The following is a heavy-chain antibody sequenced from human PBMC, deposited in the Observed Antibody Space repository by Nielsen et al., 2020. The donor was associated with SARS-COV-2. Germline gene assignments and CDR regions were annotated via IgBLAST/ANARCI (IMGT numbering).Heavy chain of an antibody. Sequence: GGSLRLSCAASGFTFDDYAMHWVRQAPGKGLEWVSGISWNSGSIGYADSVKGRFTISRDNAKNSLYLQMNSLRAEDTALYYCAKEGYYDSSGYLDYWGQGTLVTVSS. J-gene: IGHJ4*02. V-gene: IGHV3-9*01. CDR2: ISWNSGSI. CDR3: AKEGYYDSSGYLDY. CDR1: GFTFDDYA. D-gene: IGHD3-22*01.